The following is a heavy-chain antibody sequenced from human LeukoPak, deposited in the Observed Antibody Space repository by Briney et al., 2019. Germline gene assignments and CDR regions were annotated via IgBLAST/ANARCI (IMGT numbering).Heavy chain of an antibody. V-gene: IGHV4-59*01. CDR2: IYYSGST. CDR1: GGSFSGYY. D-gene: IGHD3-22*01. Sequence: SETLSLTCAVYGGSFSGYYWSWIRQPPGKGLEWIGYIYYSGSTNYNPSLKSRVTISVDTSKNQFSLKLSSVTAADAAVYYCARGQQYYYDSSGFDYWGQGTLVTVSS. J-gene: IGHJ4*02. CDR3: ARGQQYYYDSSGFDY.